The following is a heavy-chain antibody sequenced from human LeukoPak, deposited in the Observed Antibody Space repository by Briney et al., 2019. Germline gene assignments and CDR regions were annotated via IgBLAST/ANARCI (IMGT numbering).Heavy chain of an antibody. CDR3: ARIWAEFQLVSDF. V-gene: IGHV1-18*01. J-gene: IGHJ4*02. CDR2: ISGHNGNT. Sequence: GASVKVSCKASVYTFNSYLISWVRQVPGQGLEWMGWISGHNGNTDYAQKFNDRVTLTTDTSTSTACMERRSLTSDDTAVYYCARIWAEFQLVSDFWGQGTLITVSP. D-gene: IGHD3-10*01. CDR1: VYTFNSYL.